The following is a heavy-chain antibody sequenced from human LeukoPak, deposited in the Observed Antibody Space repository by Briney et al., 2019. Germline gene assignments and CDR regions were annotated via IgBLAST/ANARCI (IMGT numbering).Heavy chain of an antibody. D-gene: IGHD6-19*01. Sequence: ASVKVSCKASGYTFTGYYMHWVRQAPGQGLEWMGWINPNSGGTNYAQKFQGRVTMTRDTSISTAYMELSRLRSDDTAVYYCARMPRAAVAPSWYFDLWGRGTLVTVSS. CDR1: GYTFTGYY. J-gene: IGHJ2*01. CDR3: ARMPRAAVAPSWYFDL. CDR2: INPNSGGT. V-gene: IGHV1-2*02.